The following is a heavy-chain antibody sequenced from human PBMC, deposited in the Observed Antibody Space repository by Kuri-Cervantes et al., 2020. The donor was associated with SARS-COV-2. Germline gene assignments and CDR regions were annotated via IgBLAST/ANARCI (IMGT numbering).Heavy chain of an antibody. CDR3: VRDGDHWNFDY. D-gene: IGHD1-1*01. V-gene: IGHV3-21*01. J-gene: IGHJ4*02. CDR1: GFTFSSYG. Sequence: ETLSLTCAASGFTFSSYGMNWVRQAPGKGLEWVSSISSSSSYIYYADSVKGRFTISRDNAKNSLYLQMNSLRAEDTAVYYCVRDGDHWNFDYWGQGTLVTVSS. CDR2: ISSSSSYI.